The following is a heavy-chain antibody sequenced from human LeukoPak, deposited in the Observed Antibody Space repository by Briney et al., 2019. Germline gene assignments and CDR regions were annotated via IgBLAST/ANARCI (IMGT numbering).Heavy chain of an antibody. CDR3: ARVGSTSCRYGFECYFDY. CDR1: GGCISSYY. J-gene: IGHJ4*02. D-gene: IGHD2-2*01. V-gene: IGHV4-4*07. CDR2: IYTSEST. Sequence: SETLSLTCTVSGGCISSYYWSWIRQPAGKGLEWIGRIYTSESTNYNPSLKSRVPMSVDTSKNQFSLKLSSVTAADTAVYYCARVGSTSCRYGFECYFDYWGQGTLVTVSS.